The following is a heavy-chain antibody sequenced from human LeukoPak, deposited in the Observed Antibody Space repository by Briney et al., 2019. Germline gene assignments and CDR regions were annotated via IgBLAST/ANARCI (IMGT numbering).Heavy chain of an antibody. J-gene: IGHJ4*02. D-gene: IGHD2-15*01. V-gene: IGHV1-2*02. CDR2: INPNSGGT. CDR1: GYTFIGYY. CDR3: ARDSQCCSGGSCYGY. Sequence: ASVKVSCKASGYTFIGYYMHWVRQAPGQGLEWMGWINPNSGGTNYAQKFHGRVTMTRDTSISTAYMELSRLRSDDTAVYYCARDSQCCSGGSCYGYWGQGTLVTVSS.